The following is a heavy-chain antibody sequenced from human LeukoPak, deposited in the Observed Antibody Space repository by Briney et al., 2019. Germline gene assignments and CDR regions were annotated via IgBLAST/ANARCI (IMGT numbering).Heavy chain of an antibody. V-gene: IGHV3-23*01. CDR2: ISGSGGST. Sequence: GGSLRLSCAASGFTFSTSGMHWVRQAPGKGLEWVSAISGSGGSTYYADSVKGRFTISRDNSKNTLYLQMNSLRAEDTAVYYCAKDQSSGWYSDPFDYWGQGTLVTVSS. CDR3: AKDQSSGWYSDPFDY. J-gene: IGHJ4*02. D-gene: IGHD6-19*01. CDR1: GFTFSTSG.